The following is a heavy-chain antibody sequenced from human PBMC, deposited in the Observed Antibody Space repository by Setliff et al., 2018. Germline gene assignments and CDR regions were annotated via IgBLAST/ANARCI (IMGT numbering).Heavy chain of an antibody. Sequence: ETLSLTCTVYGGSFTNYYWGWIRQSPGKGLELIGEINHSGSTNYNPSLKSRLTISVDASTNQFSLKLYSVTAADTAVYYCRYWSGYYNNDYWGQGTLVTVSS. CDR1: GGSFTNYY. CDR3: RYWSGYYNNDY. J-gene: IGHJ4*02. V-gene: IGHV4-34*01. CDR2: INHSGST. D-gene: IGHD3-3*01.